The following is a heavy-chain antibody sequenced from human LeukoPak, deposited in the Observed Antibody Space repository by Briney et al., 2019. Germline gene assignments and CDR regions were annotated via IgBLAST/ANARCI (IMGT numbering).Heavy chain of an antibody. CDR2: INPNSGGT. D-gene: IGHD1-26*01. J-gene: IGHJ3*02. V-gene: IGHV1-2*04. Sequence: ASVKVSCKASGYTFTGYYMHWARQAPGQGLEWMGWINPNSGGTNYAQKFQGWVTMTRDTSISTAYMELSRLRSDDTAVYYCARDPSDSGADAFDIWGQGTMVTVSS. CDR1: GYTFTGYY. CDR3: ARDPSDSGADAFDI.